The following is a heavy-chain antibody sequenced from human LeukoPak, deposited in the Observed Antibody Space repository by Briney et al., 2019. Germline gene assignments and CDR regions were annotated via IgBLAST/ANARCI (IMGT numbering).Heavy chain of an antibody. J-gene: IGHJ5*02. D-gene: IGHD6-13*01. CDR3: ARVLAAAGFDP. Sequence: GPSVKVSCKASGSTFTGYYLHWVRRAPGQGLEWLGWINPNSGGTNYAQKFQGRVTMTRDTSISTAYMELSRLRSDDTAVYYCARVLAAAGFDPWGQGTLVTVSS. V-gene: IGHV1-2*02. CDR1: GSTFTGYY. CDR2: INPNSGGT.